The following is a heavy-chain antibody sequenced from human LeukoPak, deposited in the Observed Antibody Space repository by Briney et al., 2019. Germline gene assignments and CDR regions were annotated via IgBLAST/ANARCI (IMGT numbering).Heavy chain of an antibody. D-gene: IGHD3-22*01. V-gene: IGHV1-24*01. Sequence: ASVKVSCKVSGYTLTELSMHWVRQAPGKGLEWMGGFDPEDGGTIYAQKFQGRVTMTEDTSTDTAYMELSSLRSEDTAVYYCATVSALSYDSSGYYFDYWGQGTLVTVSS. CDR3: ATVSALSYDSSGYYFDY. CDR1: GYTLTELS. J-gene: IGHJ4*02. CDR2: FDPEDGGT.